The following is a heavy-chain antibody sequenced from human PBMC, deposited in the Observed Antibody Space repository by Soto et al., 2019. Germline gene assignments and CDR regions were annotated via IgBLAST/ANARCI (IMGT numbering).Heavy chain of an antibody. CDR2: ISYDGSNK. Sequence: QVQLVESGGGVVQPGRSLRLSCAASGFTFSSYGMHWVRQAPGKGLEWVAVISYDGSNKYYADSVKGRFTISRDNSKNTLYLHMNSLRAEDTAVYYCAKEYQAAAAFDYWGQGTLVTVSS. CDR1: GFTFSSYG. CDR3: AKEYQAAAAFDY. D-gene: IGHD6-13*01. V-gene: IGHV3-30*18. J-gene: IGHJ4*02.